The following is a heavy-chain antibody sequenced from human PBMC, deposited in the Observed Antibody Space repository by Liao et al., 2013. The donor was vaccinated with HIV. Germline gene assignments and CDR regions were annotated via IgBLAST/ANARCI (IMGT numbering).Heavy chain of an antibody. V-gene: IGHV4-34*01. CDR1: GGSFSGYY. J-gene: IGHJ4*02. D-gene: IGHD1-1*01. Sequence: QVQLQQWGAGLLKPSETLSLTCAVYGGSFSGYYWSWIRQPPGKGLEWIGEINHSGSTNYNPSLKSRVTISVDTSKNQFSLKLSSVTAADTAVYYCSRGGAELERRNDYFDYWGQGTLVTVSS. CDR3: SRGGAELERRNDYFDY. CDR2: INHSGST.